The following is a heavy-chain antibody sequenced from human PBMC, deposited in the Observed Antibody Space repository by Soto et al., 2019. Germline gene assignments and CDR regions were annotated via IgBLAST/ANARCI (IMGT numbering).Heavy chain of an antibody. J-gene: IGHJ4*02. CDR1: GYTFTSYY. V-gene: IGHV1-46*01. CDR2: INPIGGST. Sequence: ASVKVSCKASGYTFTSYYMHWVRQAPGQGLEWMGIINPIGGSTSYAQKFQGRVTMTRDTSTSTVYMELSSLRSEDTAVYYCARKVTTTGYFDYWGQGTLVTVSS. CDR3: ARKVTTTGYFDY. D-gene: IGHD4-4*01.